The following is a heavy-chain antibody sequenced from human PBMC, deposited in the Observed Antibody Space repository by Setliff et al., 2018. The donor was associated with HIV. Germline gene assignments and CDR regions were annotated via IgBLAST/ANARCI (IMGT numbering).Heavy chain of an antibody. CDR2: IYNTGST. V-gene: IGHV4-31*03. D-gene: IGHD2-15*01. CDR3: ARARRAGSGPKYFQH. CDR1: GGSISSAGFY. Sequence: SETLSLTCTVTGGSISSAGFYWTWIRQHPGKGLEWIGYIYNTGSTYHSPSLESRVTISIDTSKNQFSLKLSSVTAADTAVYYCARARRAGSGPKYFQHWGQGTLVTVSS. J-gene: IGHJ1*01.